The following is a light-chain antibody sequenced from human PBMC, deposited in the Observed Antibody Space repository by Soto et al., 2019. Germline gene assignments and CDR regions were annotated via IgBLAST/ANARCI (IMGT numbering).Light chain of an antibody. V-gene: IGKV3-20*01. Sequence: ETVLTQSPGTLSLSPGERATLSCRASQSISSGYLAWYQQRPGQAPRLLISGASNRATGIPDRFSGSGSGTDVTLTIRRLEPEDFAVYYCQQYGGSPLVTFGGGTKVEIK. CDR2: GAS. CDR1: QSISSGY. CDR3: QQYGGSPLVT. J-gene: IGKJ4*01.